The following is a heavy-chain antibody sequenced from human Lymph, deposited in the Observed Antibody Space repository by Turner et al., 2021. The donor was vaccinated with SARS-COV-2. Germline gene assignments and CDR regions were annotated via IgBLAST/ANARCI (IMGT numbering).Heavy chain of an antibody. CDR1: GYTFTRSA. J-gene: IGHJ6*02. CDR2: VSSYNGNT. CDR3: AVAGMNYDLLWKTYYYYGMDV. V-gene: IGHV1-18*01. D-gene: IGHD6-19*01. Sequence: VQLVQSGDEEKKPAASVQVSCKASGYTFTRSAISSVRQSPGKGLEWMGWVSSYNGNTNYAQKLHGRVTMTTDTSTSTVYRELRSLRSDVTAVYYCAVAGMNYDLLWKTYYYYGMDVWGQGTTVTVSS.